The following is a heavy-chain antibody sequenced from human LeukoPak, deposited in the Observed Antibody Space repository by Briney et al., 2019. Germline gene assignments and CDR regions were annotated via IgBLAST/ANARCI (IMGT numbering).Heavy chain of an antibody. CDR3: ARGEDYPEDY. CDR2: INHSGST. CDR1: SGSFSGYY. D-gene: IGHD3-16*01. V-gene: IGHV4-34*01. J-gene: IGHJ4*02. Sequence: PSETLSLTCAVCSGSFSGYYWSWIRQPPGKGLEWIGEINHSGSTNYNPSLKSRVTISVDTSKNQFSLKLSSVTAADTAVYYCARGEDYPEDYWGQGTLVTVSS.